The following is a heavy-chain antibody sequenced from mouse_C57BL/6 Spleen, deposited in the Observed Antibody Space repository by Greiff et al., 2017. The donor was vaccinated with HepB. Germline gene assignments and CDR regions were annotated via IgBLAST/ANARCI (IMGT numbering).Heavy chain of an antibody. Sequence: QVQLQQPGAELVMPGASVKLSCKASGYTFTSYWMHWVKQRPGQGLEWIGEIDPSDSYTNYNQKFKGKSTLTVDKSSSTAYMQLSSLTSEDSAVYFCARGGSSYYWFAYWGQGTLVTVSA. V-gene: IGHV1-69*01. J-gene: IGHJ3*01. CDR2: IDPSDSYT. CDR3: ARGGSSYYWFAY. D-gene: IGHD1-1*01. CDR1: GYTFTSYW.